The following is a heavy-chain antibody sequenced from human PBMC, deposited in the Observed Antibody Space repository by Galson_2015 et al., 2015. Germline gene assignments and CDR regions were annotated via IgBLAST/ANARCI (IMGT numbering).Heavy chain of an antibody. CDR2: ISGSSGST. CDR3: ARDLDSGSSGPGY. V-gene: IGHV3-11*06. J-gene: IGHJ4*02. CDR1: GFTFSDYY. D-gene: IGHD6-6*01. Sequence: SLRLSCAASGFTFSDYYMNWVRQAPGKGLEWVSFISGSSGSTYYADSVEGRFTISRDNAKNSLYLLMNSLRAEDTAVYYCARDLDSGSSGPGYWGQGTLVTVSS.